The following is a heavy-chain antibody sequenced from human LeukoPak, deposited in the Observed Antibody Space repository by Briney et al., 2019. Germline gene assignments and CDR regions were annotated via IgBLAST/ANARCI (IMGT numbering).Heavy chain of an antibody. J-gene: IGHJ4*02. V-gene: IGHV4-34*01. D-gene: IGHD3-3*01. CDR2: INHSGST. Sequence: SETLSLTCAVYGGSFSGYYWSWIRQPPGKGLEWIGEINHSGSTNYNPSLKCRVTISVDTSKNQFSLKLSSVTAADTAVYYCARGPPYYDFWSGYYVPFDYWGQGTLVTVSS. CDR3: ARGPPYYDFWSGYYVPFDY. CDR1: GGSFSGYY.